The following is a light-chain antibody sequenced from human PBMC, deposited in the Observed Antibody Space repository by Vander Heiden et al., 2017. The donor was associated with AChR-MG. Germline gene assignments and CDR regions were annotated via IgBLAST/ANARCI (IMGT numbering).Light chain of an antibody. J-gene: IGLJ2*01. CDR2: DVT. V-gene: IGLV2-14*01. CDR3: SSYTSGSAHVL. Sequence: QSALTQPASVSGSPGQSITISCAGATSDIGPYNFVSWFQQFPGKAPKLILYDVTNRPSGVSRRFSGSKSGDTASLTISGLQAEDEADYYCSSYTSGSAHVLFGGGTKLTVL. CDR1: TSDIGPYNF.